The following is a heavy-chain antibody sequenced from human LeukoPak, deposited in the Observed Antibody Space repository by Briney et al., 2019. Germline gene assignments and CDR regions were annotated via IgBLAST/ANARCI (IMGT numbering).Heavy chain of an antibody. CDR2: IKEDGSEK. J-gene: IGHJ4*02. Sequence: QSGGSLGLSCAASGFTFSNYWMSWVRQAPGKGLEWVANIKEDGSEKYYVDSVKGRFTISRDNSRNSLYLQMDSLRAEDTAVYYCASGRQLGYWGQGTLVTVSS. CDR3: ASGRQLGY. CDR1: GFTFSNYW. D-gene: IGHD6-13*01. V-gene: IGHV3-7*01.